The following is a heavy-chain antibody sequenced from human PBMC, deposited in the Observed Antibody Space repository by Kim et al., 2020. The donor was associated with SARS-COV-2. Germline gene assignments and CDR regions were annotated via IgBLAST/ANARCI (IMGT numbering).Heavy chain of an antibody. D-gene: IGHD3-22*01. CDR1: GFTFSSYG. Sequence: GGSLRLSCAASGFTFSSYGMHWVRQAPGKGLEWVSIISNDVSIKFYVDSVKGRFTVSRDNSKNTLSLQMNSLRPEDTAMYYWATYRWVCSSGNCYLEVWG. CDR2: ISNDVSIK. V-gene: IGHV3-30*03. J-gene: IGHJ6*03. CDR3: ATYRWVCSSGNCYLEV.